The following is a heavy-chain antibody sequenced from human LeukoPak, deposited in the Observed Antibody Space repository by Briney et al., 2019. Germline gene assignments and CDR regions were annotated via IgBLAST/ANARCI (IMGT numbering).Heavy chain of an antibody. CDR2: VSGNGGST. CDR3: AKGLGSLPYYGVDV. Sequence: GGSLRLSCAASGFAFSSYAMSWVRQAPGKGLEWVSAVSGNGGSTFYADSVKGRVTISRDNSKNTLYLIMNSLRAEDTAVYYCAKGLGSLPYYGVDVWGQGTTVTVSS. CDR1: GFAFSSYA. V-gene: IGHV3-23*01. D-gene: IGHD3-16*01. J-gene: IGHJ6*02.